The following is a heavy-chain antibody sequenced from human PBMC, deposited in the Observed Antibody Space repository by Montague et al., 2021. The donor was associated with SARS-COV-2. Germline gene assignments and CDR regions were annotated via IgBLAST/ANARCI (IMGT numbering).Heavy chain of an antibody. CDR3: ARDYDDYLDF. D-gene: IGHD4-17*01. J-gene: IGHJ4*02. CDR2: SGYT. V-gene: IGHV4-39*01. Sequence: SGYTYYNPSLKSRVTIFVDTSKNQFSLKLSSVTAADTAVYYCARDYDDYLDFWGQGNLVTVAS.